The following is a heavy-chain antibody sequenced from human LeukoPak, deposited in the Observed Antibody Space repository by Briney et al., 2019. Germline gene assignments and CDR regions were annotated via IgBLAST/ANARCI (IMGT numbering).Heavy chain of an antibody. Sequence: PGGSLRLSCVASGFTFSNAWMSWVRQAPGKGLEWVGRIKSKTDGGTTDYAAPVKGRFTISRDDSKNTLYLQMNSLKTEDTAVYYRTTDSVVVPAAITVWAFDIWGQGTMVTVSS. V-gene: IGHV3-15*01. CDR1: GFTFSNAW. J-gene: IGHJ3*02. CDR2: IKSKTDGGTT. D-gene: IGHD2-2*02. CDR3: TTDSVVVPAAITVWAFDI.